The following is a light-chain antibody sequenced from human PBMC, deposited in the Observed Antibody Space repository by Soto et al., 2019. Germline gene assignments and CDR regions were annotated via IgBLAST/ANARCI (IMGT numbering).Light chain of an antibody. Sequence: QAVVTQSPSASASLGASVKLTCTLSSGHSNYAIAWHQQQPEKGPRYLMKLNNDGSHSKGDGIPDRFSGSSSGAERYLTISSLQSEDESDYYCQTWDTGISVVFGGGTKRPS. J-gene: IGLJ2*01. V-gene: IGLV4-69*01. CDR2: LNNDGSH. CDR1: SGHSNYA. CDR3: QTWDTGISVV.